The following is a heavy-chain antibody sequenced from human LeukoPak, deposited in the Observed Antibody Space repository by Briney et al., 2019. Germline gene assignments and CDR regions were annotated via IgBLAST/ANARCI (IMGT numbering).Heavy chain of an antibody. CDR3: AREGSDIVVVVAASNENWFDP. CDR1: GFTFSSYA. CDR2: ISYDGSNK. J-gene: IGHJ5*02. Sequence: GSLRLSCAASGFTFSSYAMHWVRQAPGKGLEWVAVISYDGSNKYYADSVKGRFTISRDNSKNTLYLQMNSLRAEDTAVYYCAREGSDIVVVVAASNENWFDPWGQGTLVTVSS. V-gene: IGHV3-30-3*01. D-gene: IGHD2-15*01.